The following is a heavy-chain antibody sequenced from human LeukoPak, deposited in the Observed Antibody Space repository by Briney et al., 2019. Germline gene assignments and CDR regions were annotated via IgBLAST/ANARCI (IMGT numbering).Heavy chain of an antibody. CDR2: INPSGGST. Sequence: ASVKVSCKASGYTFTSYYMHWVRQAPGQGLEWMGIINPSGGSTSYAQKFRGRVTMTRDTSTSTVYMELSSLRSEDTAVYYCARGSIGYYYDSSGSRAFDYWGQGTLVTVSS. CDR3: ARGSIGYYYDSSGSRAFDY. V-gene: IGHV1-46*01. J-gene: IGHJ4*02. D-gene: IGHD3-22*01. CDR1: GYTFTSYY.